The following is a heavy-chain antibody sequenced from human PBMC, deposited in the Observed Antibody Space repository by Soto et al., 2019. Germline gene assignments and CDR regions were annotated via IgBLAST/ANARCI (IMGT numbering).Heavy chain of an antibody. Sequence: QVQLVQSGAGVKKPGASVKVSCQAPGYSFSNNGISWVRQAPEQGFEWMGWINGDNGNTNYAQKCQGRVTMTTDTSTSTAYMELRSLRSDDTAVYYCASDLGYGDYGTNFRAQGTLVSFAA. CDR3: ASDLGYGDYGTNF. CDR2: INGDNGNT. CDR1: GYSFSNNG. D-gene: IGHD4-17*01. J-gene: IGHJ4*02. V-gene: IGHV1-18*04.